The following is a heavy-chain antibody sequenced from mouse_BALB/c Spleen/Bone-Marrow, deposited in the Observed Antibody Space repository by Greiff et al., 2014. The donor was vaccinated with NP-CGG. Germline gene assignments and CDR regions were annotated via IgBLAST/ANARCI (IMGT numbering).Heavy chain of an antibody. D-gene: IGHD2-1*01. V-gene: IGHV5-17*02. Sequence: EVQVVESGGGLVQPGGSRKLSCAASGFTFSSFGMHWVHQAPEKGLEWVAYISSGSSTIYYADTVKGRFTISRDNPKNTLFLQMTSLRSEDTAMYYCARHYGTIYYYAMDYWGQGTSVTVSS. CDR1: GFTFSSFG. J-gene: IGHJ4*01. CDR3: ARHYGTIYYYAMDY. CDR2: ISSGSSTI.